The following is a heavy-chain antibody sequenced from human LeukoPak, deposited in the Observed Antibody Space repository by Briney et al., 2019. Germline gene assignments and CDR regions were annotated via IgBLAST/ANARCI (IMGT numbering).Heavy chain of an antibody. J-gene: IGHJ2*01. CDR1: GFTFSTYD. V-gene: IGHV3-13*01. Sequence: GGSLRLSCAASGFTFSTYDMHWVRQAAGKGLEWVSRVGTAGDTSYQDSVKGRFTLSREDAKNSLYLQMNSLTDGDAAVYYCARAIYGCNVRGWYSDLWGRGTLVTVSS. CDR3: ARAIYGCNVRGWYSDL. CDR2: VGTAGDT. D-gene: IGHD4-23*01.